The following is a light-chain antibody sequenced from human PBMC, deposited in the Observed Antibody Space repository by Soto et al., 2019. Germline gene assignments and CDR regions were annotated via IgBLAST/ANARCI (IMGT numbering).Light chain of an antibody. Sequence: EVVLTQSPATLSVSPGERASLSCRASQNLSRNLAWYRHQPGQAPRLLIYGASTRVTGIPARFSDSGSGTDFTLTISSLQSDDSAVYCCQHYDNWLHTFGQGTKLEIK. CDR1: QNLSRN. V-gene: IGKV3-15*01. CDR3: QHYDNWLHT. J-gene: IGKJ2*01. CDR2: GAS.